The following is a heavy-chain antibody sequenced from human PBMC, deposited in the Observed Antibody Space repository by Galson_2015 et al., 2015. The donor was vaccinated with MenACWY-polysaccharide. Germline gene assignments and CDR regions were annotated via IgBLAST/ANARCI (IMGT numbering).Heavy chain of an antibody. CDR2: IGGSGSNT. D-gene: IGHD2-2*01. CDR1: GFTFSNFA. CDR3: ARVRYSTGKYQFDY. V-gene: IGHV3-23*01. J-gene: IGHJ4*02. Sequence: SLRLSCAASGFTFSNFAMSWVRQAPGKGLEWVSTIGGSGSNTHYADSVKGRFTISRDNSKNTLSLQMNSVRAEDTAVYYCARVRYSTGKYQFDYWGQGTLVAVSS.